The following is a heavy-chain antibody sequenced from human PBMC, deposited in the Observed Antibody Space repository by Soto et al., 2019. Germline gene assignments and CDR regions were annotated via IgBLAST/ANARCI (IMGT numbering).Heavy chain of an antibody. V-gene: IGHV3-33*01. D-gene: IGHD1-26*01. J-gene: IGHJ4*02. Sequence: QVQLVESGGGVVQPGRSLRLSCAASGFTFSSYGMHWVRQAPGKGLEWVAVIWYDGSNKYYADSVKGRFTISRDNSKNTLYLQMNSLRAEDTAVYYCARDKSGSYRGGSDYWGQGTLVTVSS. CDR2: IWYDGSNK. CDR3: ARDKSGSYRGGSDY. CDR1: GFTFSSYG.